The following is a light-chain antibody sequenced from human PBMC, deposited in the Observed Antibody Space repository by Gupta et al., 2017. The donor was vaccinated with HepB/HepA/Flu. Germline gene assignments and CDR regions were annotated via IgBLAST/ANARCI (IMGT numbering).Light chain of an antibody. Sequence: EIVLTQSPATLSLSPGERATLSCRASQSVSNYLAWYQQKPGQAPRLLIYDASNRATGIPARFSGSGSGTDLTLTISSREPEDFAVYYCQQRSNWPEWTFGQGTKVEIK. CDR3: QQRSNWPEWT. V-gene: IGKV3-11*01. J-gene: IGKJ1*01. CDR1: QSVSNY. CDR2: DAS.